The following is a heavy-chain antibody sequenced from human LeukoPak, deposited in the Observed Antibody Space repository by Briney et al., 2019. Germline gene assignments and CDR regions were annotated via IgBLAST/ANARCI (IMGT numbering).Heavy chain of an antibody. CDR1: GFTVSSNY. V-gene: IGHV3-53*05. J-gene: IGHJ4*02. D-gene: IGHD2-2*01. Sequence: GGSLRLSCAASGFTVSSNYMSWVRQAPGKGLEWVSVIYSGGSTYYADSVKGRFTISRDNAKNSLYLQMNSLRAEDTALYYCAKAYQLLSPPDYWGQGTLVTVSS. CDR2: IYSGGST. CDR3: AKAYQLLSPPDY.